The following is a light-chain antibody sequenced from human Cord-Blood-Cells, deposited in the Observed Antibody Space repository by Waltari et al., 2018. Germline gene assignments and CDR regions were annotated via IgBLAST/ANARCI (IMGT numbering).Light chain of an antibody. CDR1: QSVSSY. CDR3: QQRSNWSMYT. CDR2: DAS. Sequence: EIVLTQSPATLPLSPGASDTLPCRASQSVSSYLAWYQQKPGQAPRLLIYDASNRATGIPARFSGSGSGTDFTLTISSLEPEDFAVYYCQQRSNWSMYTFGQGTKLEIK. J-gene: IGKJ2*01. V-gene: IGKV3-11*01.